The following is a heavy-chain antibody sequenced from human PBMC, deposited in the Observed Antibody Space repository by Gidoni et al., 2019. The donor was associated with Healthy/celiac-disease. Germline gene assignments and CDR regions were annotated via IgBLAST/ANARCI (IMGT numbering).Heavy chain of an antibody. D-gene: IGHD6-13*01. CDR2: INSDGSST. Sequence: EVQLVESGGGLVQPGGSLRLSCAASGFTFSSSWMHWVRQAPGKGLVWVSRINSDGSSTSYADSVKGRFTISRDNAKNTLYLQMNSLRAEDTAVYYCARRYSSSWSLYYYYGMDVWGQGTTVTVSS. J-gene: IGHJ6*02. CDR1: GFTFSSSW. CDR3: ARRYSSSWSLYYYYGMDV. V-gene: IGHV3-74*01.